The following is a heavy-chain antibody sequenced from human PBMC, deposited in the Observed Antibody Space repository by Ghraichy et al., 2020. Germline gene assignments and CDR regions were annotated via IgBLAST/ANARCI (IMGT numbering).Heavy chain of an antibody. D-gene: IGHD3-10*01. CDR2: ISAYNGNT. V-gene: IGHV1-18*01. CDR1: GYTFTSYG. CDR3: ARELVYYYGSGDPVSEAGFDY. J-gene: IGHJ4*02. Sequence: ASVKVSCKASGYTFTSYGISWVRQAPGQGLEWMGWISAYNGNTNYAQKLQGRVTMTTDTSTSTAYMELRSLRSDDTAVYYCARELVYYYGSGDPVSEAGFDYWGQGTLVTVSS.